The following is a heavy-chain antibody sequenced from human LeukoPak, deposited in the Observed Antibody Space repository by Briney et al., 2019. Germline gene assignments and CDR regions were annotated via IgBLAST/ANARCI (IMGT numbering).Heavy chain of an antibody. J-gene: IGHJ5*02. D-gene: IGHD3-22*01. CDR3: AITNYHDTSGASNWFDP. Sequence: GASVKVSCKASGYTFTSYGISWVRQAPGQGLEWMGWMNPNNGNTGYAQKFQGRVTMTRNTSTGTAYMELSCLRSEDTAVYYCAITNYHDTSGASNWFDPWGQGTLVPVSS. CDR2: MNPNNGNT. V-gene: IGHV1-8*02. CDR1: GYTFTSYG.